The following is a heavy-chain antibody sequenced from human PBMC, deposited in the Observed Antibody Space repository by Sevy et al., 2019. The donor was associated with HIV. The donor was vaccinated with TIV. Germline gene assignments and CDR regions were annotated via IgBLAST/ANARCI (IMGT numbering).Heavy chain of an antibody. V-gene: IGHV3-30*04. J-gene: IGHJ4*02. D-gene: IGHD6-19*01. Sequence: EGSLRLSCAASEITFSTAIIHWVRQAPGKGLEWVAAISYDESKYYADSVKGRLTISRDSSKNTVYLEMSSLRTEDTAVYYCAKEVGTSGRCGYFNYWGQGTLVTVSS. CDR1: EITFSTAI. CDR2: ISYDESK. CDR3: AKEVGTSGRCGYFNY.